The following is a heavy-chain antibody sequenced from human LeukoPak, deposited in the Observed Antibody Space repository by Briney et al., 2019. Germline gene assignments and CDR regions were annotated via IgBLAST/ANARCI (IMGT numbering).Heavy chain of an antibody. D-gene: IGHD3-10*01. CDR2: IRSKAYGGTT. J-gene: IGHJ4*02. V-gene: IGHV3-49*03. CDR3: TRDRPIRLVRGVILDY. Sequence: GRSLRLSCTASGFTFGDYAMSWFRQAPGKGLEWVGFIRSKAYGGTTEYAASVKGRFTISRDDSKSIAYLQMNSLKTEDTAVYYCTRDRPIRLVRGVILDYWGQGTLVTVSS. CDR1: GFTFGDYA.